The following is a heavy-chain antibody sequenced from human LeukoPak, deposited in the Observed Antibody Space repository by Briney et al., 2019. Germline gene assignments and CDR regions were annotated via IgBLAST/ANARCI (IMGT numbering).Heavy chain of an antibody. J-gene: IGHJ4*02. CDR1: GYTLTDYY. CDR2: INPNSGGT. V-gene: IGHV1-2*06. CDR3: ARVGYYESSGYYEY. D-gene: IGHD3-22*01. Sequence: GASVKLSCTPSGYTLTDYYMHWVRQAPGPGLEGMGRINPNSGGTNYAQKFQGRVTMARDTSISTVYMELSRLRSDDTAVYYCARVGYYESSGYYEYWGQGTLVTVSS.